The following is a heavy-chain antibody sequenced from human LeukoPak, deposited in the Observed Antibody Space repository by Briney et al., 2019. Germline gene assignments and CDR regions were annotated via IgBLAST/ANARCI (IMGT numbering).Heavy chain of an antibody. J-gene: IGHJ4*02. CDR3: AKGRSAVPDF. V-gene: IGHV1-2*02. CDR1: GYTFIDQY. CDR2: INANGGVT. D-gene: IGHD6-19*01. Sequence: ASVKVSCKASGYTFIDQYVHWVRQAPGQGLEWMGWINANGGVTKYAQRFKDRVTLTRATSISTVYMELRSLTVNDTAIYCCAKGRSAVPDFWGQGTLVTVSS.